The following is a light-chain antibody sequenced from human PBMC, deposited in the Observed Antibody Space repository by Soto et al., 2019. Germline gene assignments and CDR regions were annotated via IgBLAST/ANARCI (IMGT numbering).Light chain of an antibody. V-gene: IGLV1-40*01. CDR2: GNT. CDR3: QSYDSSLSGSWV. Sequence: QAVVTQPPSVSGAPGQRVTISCTGSSSNIGSGYDVHWYQHLPGTAPKVLIYGNTTRPSGVPDRFSAAKSGTSASLAITGLQAEEEADYYGQSYDSSLSGSWVFGGGTKLTVL. J-gene: IGLJ3*02. CDR1: SSNIGSGYD.